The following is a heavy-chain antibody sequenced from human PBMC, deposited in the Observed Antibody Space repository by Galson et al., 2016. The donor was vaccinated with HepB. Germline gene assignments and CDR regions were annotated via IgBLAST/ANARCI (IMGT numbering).Heavy chain of an antibody. V-gene: IGHV1-24*01. CDR2: SDPEDGET. D-gene: IGHD6-19*01. CDR3: AIEYSSGWDLDH. Sequence: SVKVSCKVSGYTLSELSMHWVRQAPGKGLEWMGRSDPEDGETIYAQNFRGRVTMTEDTSTDSAYMELSSLRSEDTAMYYCAIEYSSGWDLDHWGQGTLVTVSS. J-gene: IGHJ4*02. CDR1: GYTLSELS.